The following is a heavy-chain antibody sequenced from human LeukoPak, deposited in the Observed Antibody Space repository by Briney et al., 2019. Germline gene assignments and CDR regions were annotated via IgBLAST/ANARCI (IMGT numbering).Heavy chain of an antibody. CDR1: GFIFSTYG. J-gene: IGHJ4*02. CDR2: IWYDGSNK. CDR3: VREKSGYTNGWYLFDY. Sequence: GRSLRLSCEASGFIFSTYGMHWVRQAPGKGLEWVAVIWYDGSNKYYADSVNGRFTISRDNSKNTLYLQMSSLRAEDTAVYYCVREKSGYTNGWYLFDYWGQGTLVTVSS. V-gene: IGHV3-33*01. D-gene: IGHD6-19*01.